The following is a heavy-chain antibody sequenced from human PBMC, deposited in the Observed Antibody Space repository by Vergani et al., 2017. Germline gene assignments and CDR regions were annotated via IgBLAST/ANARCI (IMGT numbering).Heavy chain of an antibody. V-gene: IGHV3-33*01. J-gene: IGHJ4*02. CDR2: IWYDGSNK. CDR3: AREQLGWYFDY. D-gene: IGHD6-6*01. Sequence: QVQLVESGGGVVQPGRSLRLSCAASGLTFSSYGMHWVRQAPGKGLEWVAVIWYDGSNKYYADSVKGRFTISRDNSKNTLYLQMNSLRAEDTAVYYCAREQLGWYFDYWGQGTLVTVSS. CDR1: GLTFSSYG.